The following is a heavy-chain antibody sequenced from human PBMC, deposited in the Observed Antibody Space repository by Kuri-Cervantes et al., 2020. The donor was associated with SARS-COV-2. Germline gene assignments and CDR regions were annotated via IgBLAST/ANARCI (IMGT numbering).Heavy chain of an antibody. CDR3: ARVYVQQLIFHYYYYMDV. J-gene: IGHJ6*03. D-gene: IGHD6-13*01. CDR1: GFTFSSYW. V-gene: IGHV3-7*01. CDR2: IKQDGSEK. Sequence: GESLKISCAASGFTFSSYWMSWVRQAPGKGLEWVANIKQDGSEKYYVDSVKGRFTISGDNAKNSLYLQMNSLRAEDTAVYYCARVYVQQLIFHYYYYMDVWGKGTTVTVPS.